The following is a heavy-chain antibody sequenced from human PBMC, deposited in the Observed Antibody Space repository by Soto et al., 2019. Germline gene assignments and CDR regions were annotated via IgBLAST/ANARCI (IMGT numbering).Heavy chain of an antibody. J-gene: IGHJ3*02. CDR2: IWDDGIKK. CDR1: GFIFSDYG. D-gene: IGHD3-16*01. V-gene: IGHV3-33*01. CDR3: VRGGKVAGAFDI. Sequence: QEQLVESGGDVVQPGRSLRLSCAASGFIFSDYGLHWDRQAPGKGLEWVAVIWDDGIKKYYADSVKGRFTISRDNSENMVYLQMNSLRGEDTAVYYCVRGGKVAGAFDIWGQGTMVTVFS.